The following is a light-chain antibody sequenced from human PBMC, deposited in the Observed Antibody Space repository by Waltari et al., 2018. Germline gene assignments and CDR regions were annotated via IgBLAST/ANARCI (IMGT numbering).Light chain of an antibody. CDR1: QSISSW. J-gene: IGKJ1*01. Sequence: DIQMTQPPSTLSASVADRVTITCRASQSISSWLAWYQQKPGKAPKLLIYKASSLESGVPSRFSGSGSGTEFTLTISSLQPDDFATYYCQQYNSYSWTFGQGTKVEIK. CDR2: KAS. CDR3: QQYNSYSWT. V-gene: IGKV1-5*03.